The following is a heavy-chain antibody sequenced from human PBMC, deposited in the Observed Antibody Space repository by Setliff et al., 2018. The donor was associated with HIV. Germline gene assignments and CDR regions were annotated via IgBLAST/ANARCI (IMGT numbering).Heavy chain of an antibody. J-gene: IGHJ4*02. CDR2: IIPIFGTA. CDR3: ASPSWGYGGKPPGSFDY. Sequence: SVKVSCMASGGTFSSYAISWVRQAAGQGLEWMGGIIPIFGTANYAQKCKGRVTITTDESTSTAYMELSSLRSEDTAVYYCASPSWGYGGKPPGSFDYWGQGTLVTVSS. CDR1: GGTFSSYA. V-gene: IGHV1-69*05. D-gene: IGHD4-17*01.